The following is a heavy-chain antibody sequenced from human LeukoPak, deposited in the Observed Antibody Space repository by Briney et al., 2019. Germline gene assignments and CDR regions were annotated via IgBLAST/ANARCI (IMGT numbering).Heavy chain of an antibody. CDR1: GGSISSSNW. D-gene: IGHD3-10*01. CDR3: ARCPYYYGSGSPHNYYFDY. Sequence: SETLSLTCAVSGGSISSSNWWSWVRQPPGKGLEWIGEIYHSGSTNYNPSLKSRVTISVDKSKDQFSLKLSSVTAADTAVYYCARCPYYYGSGSPHNYYFDYWGQGTLVTVSS. CDR2: IYHSGST. J-gene: IGHJ4*02. V-gene: IGHV4-4*02.